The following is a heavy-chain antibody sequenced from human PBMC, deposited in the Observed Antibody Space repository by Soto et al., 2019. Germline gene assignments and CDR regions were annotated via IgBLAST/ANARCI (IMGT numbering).Heavy chain of an antibody. D-gene: IGHD2-8*02. J-gene: IGHJ3*01. Sequence: ELQLVESGGGLVQPGGSLTLSCAASGFIFSNYEVDWVRQAPGKGLEWIAYISDGGTTIYYAASVKGRFTISRDDAKKSLYLQMNNLRAEDTAAYFCVKEYCTGTTCFDAFDLWGQGTMVTVSS. CDR2: ISDGGTTI. CDR3: VKEYCTGTTCFDAFDL. CDR1: GFIFSNYE. V-gene: IGHV3-48*03.